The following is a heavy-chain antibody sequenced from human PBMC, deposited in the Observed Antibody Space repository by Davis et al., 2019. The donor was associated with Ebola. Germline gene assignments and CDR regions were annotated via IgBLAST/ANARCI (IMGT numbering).Heavy chain of an antibody. D-gene: IGHD1-1*01. CDR1: GFTFNRDG. CDR3: ARGGYD. V-gene: IGHV3-7*03. CDR2: IKQDGSEK. Sequence: GESLKISCAASGFTFNRDGMHWVRQAPGKGLEWVANIKQDGSEKYYVDSVKGRFTISRDNAKNSLYLQMNSLRAEDTAVYYCARGGYDWGQGTLVTVSS. J-gene: IGHJ4*02.